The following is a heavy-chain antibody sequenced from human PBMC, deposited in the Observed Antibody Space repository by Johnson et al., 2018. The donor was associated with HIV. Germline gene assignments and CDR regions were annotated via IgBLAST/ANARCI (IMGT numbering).Heavy chain of an antibody. CDR3: ARGKLPAALRRGDAFDI. Sequence: EVQLVESGGGVVQPGGSLRLSCAASGFTFDDYDMSWVRQAPGKGLEWVSGINWNGGSTGYADSVKGRFTISRDTAKNSLYLQMNSLRAEDTALYYCARGKLPAALRRGDAFDIWGQGTMVTVSS. J-gene: IGHJ3*02. CDR1: GFTFDDYD. D-gene: IGHD2-2*01. CDR2: INWNGGST. V-gene: IGHV3-20*04.